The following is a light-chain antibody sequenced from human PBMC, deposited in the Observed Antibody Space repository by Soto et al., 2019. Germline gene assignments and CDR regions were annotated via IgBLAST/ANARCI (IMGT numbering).Light chain of an antibody. CDR3: QQYHNWPPQYT. CDR1: QRVASN. V-gene: IGKV3-15*01. Sequence: EIVMTQSPASLSVSPGDGATLSCWASQRVASNVAWYQQKPGQGPRLLIPAASTRAAGVPARFSGSGSGTVFTRTIISLQAEDFAVYYCQQYHNWPPQYTFGQGTKLQIK. J-gene: IGKJ2*01. CDR2: AAS.